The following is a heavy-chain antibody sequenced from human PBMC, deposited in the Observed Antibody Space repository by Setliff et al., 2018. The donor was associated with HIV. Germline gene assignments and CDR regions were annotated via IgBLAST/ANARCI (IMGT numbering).Heavy chain of an antibody. V-gene: IGHV4-59*01. CDR1: GGSISTYY. D-gene: IGHD5-18*01. J-gene: IGHJ4*02. CDR2: IYYSGST. Sequence: SETLSLTCTVSGGSISTYYWSWIRQPPGKGLEWIGYIYYSGSTNYKPSLKSRVTISADTSKNQFSLKLSSVTAADTAVYYCARGGYSPFDGLDYWGQGTLVTVSS. CDR3: ARGGYSPFDGLDY.